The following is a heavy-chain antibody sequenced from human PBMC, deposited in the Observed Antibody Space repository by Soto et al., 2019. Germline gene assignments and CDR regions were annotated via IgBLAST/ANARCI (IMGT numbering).Heavy chain of an antibody. CDR2: IYPGDSDT. D-gene: IGHD6-6*01. V-gene: IGHV5-51*01. CDR1: GYSFTSYW. J-gene: IGHJ5*02. CDR3: ARSSLIAARRNWFDP. Sequence: GESLKISCKGSGYSFTSYWIGWVRQMPGKGLEWMGIIYPGDSDTRYSPSFQGQVTISADKSFSTAYLQWSSLKASDTAMYYCARSSLIAARRNWFDPWGQGTLVTVSS.